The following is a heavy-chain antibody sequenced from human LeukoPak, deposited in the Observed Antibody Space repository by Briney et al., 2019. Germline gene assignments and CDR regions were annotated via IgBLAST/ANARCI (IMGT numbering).Heavy chain of an antibody. CDR3: ARESNQGIAARPRYYYYMDV. D-gene: IGHD6-6*01. Sequence: SETLSPTCPVSGYSLSSGYYWGWIRQPPGEGAELIGSIYHNGSTYYNPSLKSRVTISVDTSKNQFSLKLSSVTAADTAVYYCARESNQGIAARPRYYYYMDVWGKGTTVTVSS. CDR1: GYSLSSGYY. V-gene: IGHV4-38-2*02. CDR2: IYHNGST. J-gene: IGHJ6*03.